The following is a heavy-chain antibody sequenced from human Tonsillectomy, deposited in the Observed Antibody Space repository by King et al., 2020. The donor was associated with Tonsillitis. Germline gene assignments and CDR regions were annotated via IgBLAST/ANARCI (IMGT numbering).Heavy chain of an antibody. D-gene: IGHD4-23*01. CDR3: ARDRGLWELHSYYMDV. Sequence: VQLVESGGGVVQPGGSLRLSCAASGFTFSSYAMHWVRQAPGKGLEWVAVIWYDGSDKYYADSVKGRFTISRDNSKNTLYLQMNSLRVEDTAVYYWARDRGLWELHSYYMDVWGKGTTVTVS. V-gene: IGHV3-33*08. J-gene: IGHJ6*03. CDR1: GFTFSSYA. CDR2: IWYDGSDK.